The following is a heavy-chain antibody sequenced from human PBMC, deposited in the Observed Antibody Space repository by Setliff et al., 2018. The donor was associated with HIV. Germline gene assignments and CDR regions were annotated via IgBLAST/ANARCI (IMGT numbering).Heavy chain of an antibody. CDR1: GISFINYA. D-gene: IGHD2-15*01. CDR2: ISGTGGST. V-gene: IGHV3-23*01. CDR3: ARDDIGYCTGGSCSLFDF. Sequence: PGGSLRLSCAASGISFINYAMSWVRQAPGKGLEWVSAISGTGGSTYYAGSLKGRFTISRDNSKNTLFLQMNSLRAEDTAVYYCARDDIGYCTGGSCSLFDFWGQGTPVTV. J-gene: IGHJ4*02.